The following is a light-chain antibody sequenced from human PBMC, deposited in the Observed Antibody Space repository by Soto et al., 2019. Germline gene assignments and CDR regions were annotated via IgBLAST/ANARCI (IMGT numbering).Light chain of an antibody. V-gene: IGKV3-20*01. Sequence: EIVLTQSPGTLSLSPGERAILSCRASQSVSSNYLAWYQQKPGQAPRLLIYGASSRATGIPDRFSGSGSGIDFTLTINRLEPEDFAVYYCQQYASSPPVTFGPGTKVDIK. CDR3: QQYASSPPVT. CDR1: QSVSSNY. J-gene: IGKJ3*01. CDR2: GAS.